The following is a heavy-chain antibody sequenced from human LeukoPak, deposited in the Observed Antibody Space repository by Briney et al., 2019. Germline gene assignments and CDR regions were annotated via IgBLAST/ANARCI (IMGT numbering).Heavy chain of an antibody. D-gene: IGHD3-16*01. Sequence: ASVKVSCKASGYTFTGYYIHWVRQVTGQGPEWMGWINPNSGGTNYAQKFQGRVTMTRDTSISTAYMELSRLRSDDTAVYYCARDRDYRPFDYWGQGTLVTVSS. CDR3: ARDRDYRPFDY. CDR2: INPNSGGT. J-gene: IGHJ4*02. CDR1: GYTFTGYY. V-gene: IGHV1-2*02.